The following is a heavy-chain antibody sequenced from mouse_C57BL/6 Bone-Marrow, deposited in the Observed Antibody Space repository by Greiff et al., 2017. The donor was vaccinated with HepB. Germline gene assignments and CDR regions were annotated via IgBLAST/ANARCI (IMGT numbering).Heavy chain of an antibody. J-gene: IGHJ2*01. D-gene: IGHD3-2*02. Sequence: VQLQQSGPVLVKPGASVKMSCKASGYTFTDYYMNWVKQSHGKSLEWIGVINPYNGGTSYNQKFKGKATLTVDKSSSTAYMELNSLTSEDSAVYYCASSSGYPDYWGQGTTLTVSS. CDR2: INPYNGGT. V-gene: IGHV1-19*01. CDR3: ASSSGYPDY. CDR1: GYTFTDYY.